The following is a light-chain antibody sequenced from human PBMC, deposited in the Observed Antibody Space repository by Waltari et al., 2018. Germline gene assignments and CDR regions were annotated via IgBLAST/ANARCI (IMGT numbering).Light chain of an antibody. V-gene: IGKV3-15*01. CDR2: GAS. J-gene: IGKJ2*01. Sequence: EIVMTQSPATLSVSPGERATLSCRASQSVSSNLVWYQQKPGQAPRLLISGASTRATGIPARFSCRGSGTDFTLTISSLQSEDFALYYCQQYNSWPPRYTFGQGTKLEVK. CDR1: QSVSSN. CDR3: QQYNSWPPRYT.